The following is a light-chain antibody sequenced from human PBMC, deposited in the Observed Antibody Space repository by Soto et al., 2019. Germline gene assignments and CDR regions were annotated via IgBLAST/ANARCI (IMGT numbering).Light chain of an antibody. CDR2: DAS. CDR3: HQRQYWPPIT. V-gene: IGKV3-11*01. CDR1: LSVSVY. J-gene: IGKJ5*01. Sequence: VVLTQSPATLSLSPGERATLSCRTSLSVSVYLDWYQQKPGQAPRLFXSDASNRATGIPARFSGSGSGTDLTLTISSLETEDFAVYYCHQRQYWPPITFGQGTRLEIK.